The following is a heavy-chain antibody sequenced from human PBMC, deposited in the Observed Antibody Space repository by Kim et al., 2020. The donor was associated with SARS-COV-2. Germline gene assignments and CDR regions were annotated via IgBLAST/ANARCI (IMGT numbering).Heavy chain of an antibody. Sequence: SETLSLTCAVSGGSISSGGYSWSWIRQPPGKGLEWIGYIYHSGSTYYNPSLKSRVTISVDRSKNQFSLKLSSVTAADTAVYYCARGDFHLDYWGPGTLVT. CDR3: ARGDFHLDY. J-gene: IGHJ4*02. V-gene: IGHV4-30-2*01. CDR2: IYHSGST. CDR1: GGSISSGGYS.